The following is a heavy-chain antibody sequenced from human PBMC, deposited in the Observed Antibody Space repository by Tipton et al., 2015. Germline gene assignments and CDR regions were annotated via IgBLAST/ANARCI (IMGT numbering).Heavy chain of an antibody. CDR2: ISVSGGST. V-gene: IGHV3-23*01. D-gene: IGHD1-14*01. CDR1: GGSINSYY. J-gene: IGHJ4*02. CDR3: ARDRVPEYYSDY. Sequence: LSLTCTVSGGSINSYYWSWIRQPPGKGLEWVSTISVSGGSTYYADSVKGRFTISRDNSKNTLYLQMNSLRAEDTAVYYCARDRVPEYYSDYWGQGTLVTVSS.